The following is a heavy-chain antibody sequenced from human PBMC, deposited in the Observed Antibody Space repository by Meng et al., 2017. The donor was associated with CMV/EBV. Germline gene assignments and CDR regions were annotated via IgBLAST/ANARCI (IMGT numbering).Heavy chain of an antibody. J-gene: IGHJ6*02. CDR3: AREYGSLRSYYFYGMDV. CDR2: ISDGGNKK. V-gene: IGHV3-30-3*01. Sequence: EGSLRLSCSTSGFTFSDYAVHWVRQAPGKGLEWVAVISDGGNKKYYADSVKGRFTISGDNSKDTFYLQMNSLRTEDTALYYCAREYGSLRSYYFYGMDVWGQGTTVTVSS. CDR1: GFTFSDYA. D-gene: IGHD4-17*01.